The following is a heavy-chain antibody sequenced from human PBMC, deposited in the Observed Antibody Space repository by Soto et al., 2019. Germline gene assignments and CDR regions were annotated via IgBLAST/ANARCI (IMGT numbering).Heavy chain of an antibody. Sequence: PGGSLRLSCSASGFIFRDFTMSWFRQAPGKGLEWVGYIRTKSYGETTTYAASVKDRFSISRDDSKSIAYLQMNSLRDDDTVVYYCVRDPDGILDFDYWGQGTLVTVSS. CDR2: IRTKSYGETT. V-gene: IGHV3-49*03. D-gene: IGHD1-26*01. CDR3: VRDPDGILDFDY. CDR1: GFIFRDFT. J-gene: IGHJ4*02.